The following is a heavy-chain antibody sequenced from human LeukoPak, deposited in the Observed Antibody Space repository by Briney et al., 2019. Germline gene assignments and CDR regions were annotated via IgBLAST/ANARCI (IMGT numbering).Heavy chain of an antibody. D-gene: IGHD6-13*01. CDR2: IYHSGST. Sequence: SETLSLTCAVSGGSISSSNWWSWVRQPPGKGLEWIGEIYHSGSTNYNPSLKSRVTISVDKSKNQFSLKLSSVTAADTAVYYCARLGYSSSWYPRYYYYYYGMDVWGQGTMVTVSS. V-gene: IGHV4-4*02. J-gene: IGHJ6*02. CDR1: GGSISSSNW. CDR3: ARLGYSSSWYPRYYYYYYGMDV.